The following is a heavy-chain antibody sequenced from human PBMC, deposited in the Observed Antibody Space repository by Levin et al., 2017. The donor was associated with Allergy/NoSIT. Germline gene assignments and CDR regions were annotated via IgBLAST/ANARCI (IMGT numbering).Heavy chain of an antibody. V-gene: IGHV3-74*03. CDR1: GFTYTSYW. D-gene: IGHD3-10*01. CDR3: ARTSGESAIDY. CDR2: INIDGSRI. Sequence: LTGGSLRLSCEASGFTYTSYWMHWVRQAPGKGLVWVSRINIDGSRITYADSVEGRFTISRDNAQNTLYLQMNSLTAADTAMYYCARTSGESAIDYWGQGTLVTVSS. J-gene: IGHJ4*02.